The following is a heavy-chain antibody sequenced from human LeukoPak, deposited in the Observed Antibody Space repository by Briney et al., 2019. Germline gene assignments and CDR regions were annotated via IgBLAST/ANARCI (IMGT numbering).Heavy chain of an antibody. D-gene: IGHD2-2*01. V-gene: IGHV4-4*07. CDR1: GGSISSYY. CDR2: IYTSGST. Sequence: SETLSLTCTVSGGSISSYYWSWIRQPAGKGLEWIGRIYTSGSTNYNPSLKSRVTMSVDTSENQFSLKLSSVTAADTAVYYCARGGTWPAAPLGAFDIWGQGTMVTVSS. J-gene: IGHJ3*02. CDR3: ARGGTWPAAPLGAFDI.